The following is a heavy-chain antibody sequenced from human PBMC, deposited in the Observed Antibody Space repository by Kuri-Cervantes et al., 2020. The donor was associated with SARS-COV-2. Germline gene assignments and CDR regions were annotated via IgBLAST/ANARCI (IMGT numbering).Heavy chain of an antibody. D-gene: IGHD3-9*01. J-gene: IGHJ4*02. CDR1: GYTFTSYY. V-gene: IGHV1-46*01. CDR2: INPSGGST. CDR3: ARAVERVTGLLDHFDS. Sequence: ASVKVSCKASGYTFTSYYMHWVRQAPGQGLEWMGIINPSGGSTSYAQKFQGRVTMTRDTSTSTVYMELSSLRSEDTAVYYCARAVERVTGLLDHFDSWGQGTLVTVSS.